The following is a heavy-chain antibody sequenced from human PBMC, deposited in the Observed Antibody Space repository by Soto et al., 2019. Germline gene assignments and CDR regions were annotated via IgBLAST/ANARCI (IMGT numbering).Heavy chain of an antibody. CDR1: GLTFSSYA. Sequence: PGGSLRLSCAASGLTFSSYAVSWVRQAPGKGLKWVSSISGSGDSTYYADSVKGRFTISRDNSKNTLYLQMNSLRAEDTAVYYCAKDQRYCSGGSCYEAPYDLNAFDIWGQGTMVTVSS. CDR2: ISGSGDST. D-gene: IGHD2-15*01. J-gene: IGHJ3*02. CDR3: AKDQRYCSGGSCYEAPYDLNAFDI. V-gene: IGHV3-23*01.